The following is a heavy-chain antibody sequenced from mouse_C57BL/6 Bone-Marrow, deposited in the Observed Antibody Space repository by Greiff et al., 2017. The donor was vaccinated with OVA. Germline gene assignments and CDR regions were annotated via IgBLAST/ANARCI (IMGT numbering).Heavy chain of an antibody. D-gene: IGHD1-1*01. Sequence: EVQLQESGPGLVKPSQSLSLTCSVTGYSITSGYYWNWIRQFPGNKLEWMGYISYDGSNNYNPPLKNRISITRDTSKNQFFLKLNYVTTEDTATYYCARDYYYGSSPAWFAYWGQGTLVTVSA. V-gene: IGHV3-6*01. J-gene: IGHJ3*01. CDR1: GYSITSGYY. CDR3: ARDYYYGSSPAWFAY. CDR2: ISYDGSN.